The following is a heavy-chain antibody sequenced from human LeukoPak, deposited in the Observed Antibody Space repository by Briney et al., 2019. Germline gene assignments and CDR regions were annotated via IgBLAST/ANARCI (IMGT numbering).Heavy chain of an antibody. J-gene: IGHJ6*03. CDR1: GYTFTSYY. CDR2: INPSGGST. V-gene: IGHV1-46*01. Sequence: ASVKVSCKASGYTFTSYYMHWVRQAPGQGLEWMGIINPSGGSTNYARKFQGRVTMTRDTSTSTVYMELSSLRSEDTAVYYCARGPRITVVRGGQWYCYMDVWGKGTTVTISS. D-gene: IGHD3-10*01. CDR3: ARGPRITVVRGGQWYCYMDV.